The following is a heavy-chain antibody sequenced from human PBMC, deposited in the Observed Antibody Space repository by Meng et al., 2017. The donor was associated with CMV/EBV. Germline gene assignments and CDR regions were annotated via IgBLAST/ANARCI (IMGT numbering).Heavy chain of an antibody. J-gene: IGHJ6*02. CDR2: IRYDGSNK. Sequence: GESLKISCAASGFTFSSYGMHWVRQAPGKGLEWVAFIRYDGSNKYHADSVKGRFTISRDNSKNTLYLQMNSLRAEDTAVYYCAKPIRFLEWLNGMDVWGQGTTVTVSS. CDR1: GFTFSSYG. CDR3: AKPIRFLEWLNGMDV. V-gene: IGHV3-30*02. D-gene: IGHD3-3*01.